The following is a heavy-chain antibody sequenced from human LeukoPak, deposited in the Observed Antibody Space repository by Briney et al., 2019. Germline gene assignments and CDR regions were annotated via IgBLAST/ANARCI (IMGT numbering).Heavy chain of an antibody. D-gene: IGHD1-26*01. V-gene: IGHV4-59*02. CDR3: ARDSIEGNYYQLYAFDL. Sequence: PSETLSLTCTVSGGSVSSHYWSWIRQPPGKGREWMGDIDYTGSTNHNPSLKSRVTISVDTSENQFSLRLSSVTAADTAVYYCARDSIEGNYYQLYAFDLWGQGTMVTVSS. J-gene: IGHJ3*01. CDR2: IDYTGST. CDR1: GGSVSSHY.